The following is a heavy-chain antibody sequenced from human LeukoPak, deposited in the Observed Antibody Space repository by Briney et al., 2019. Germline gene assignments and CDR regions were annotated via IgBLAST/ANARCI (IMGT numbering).Heavy chain of an antibody. Sequence: PGGSLRLSCAASGFTFSSYAMSWVRQAPGKGLEWVSAISGSGGSTYYADSVKGRFTISRDNSKNTLYLQMNSLRAEDTAVYYCATYGAVAGRDTTGRGSDWFDPWGQGTLVTVSS. CDR3: ATYGAVAGRDTTGRGSDWFDP. D-gene: IGHD6-19*01. CDR1: GFTFSSYA. V-gene: IGHV3-23*01. CDR2: ISGSGGST. J-gene: IGHJ5*02.